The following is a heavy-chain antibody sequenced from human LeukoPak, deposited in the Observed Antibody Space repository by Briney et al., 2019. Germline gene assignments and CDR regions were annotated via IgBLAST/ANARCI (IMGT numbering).Heavy chain of an antibody. J-gene: IGHJ4*02. CDR3: VKEQSSGNYRTADF. V-gene: IGHV3-30*18. D-gene: IGHD3-10*01. Sequence: GGPLRLFCAVSGITLSNYDMSWVRQAPGKGLEWVADITYDGITTYSDDSVKGRFTISRDTSKSMLYLQMNSLRPEDTAVYYCVKEQSSGNYRTADFWGQGTLVTVSS. CDR1: GITLSNYD. CDR2: ITYDGITT.